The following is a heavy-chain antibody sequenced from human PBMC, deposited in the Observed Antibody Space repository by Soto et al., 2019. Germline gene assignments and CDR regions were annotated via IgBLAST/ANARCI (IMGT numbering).Heavy chain of an antibody. CDR3: ARAHVMVVAGSTFDY. CDR1: AGSISNYH. Sequence: PSETLSLTCSVSAGSISNYHWSWIRQPPGKGLEWIGYILYTGKTNYNPSLKSRVTISLDTSKNQFSLRLDSVTAADTAVYYCARAHVMVVAGSTFDYWGHGTPVTVSS. V-gene: IGHV4-59*08. CDR2: ILYTGKT. D-gene: IGHD6-19*01. J-gene: IGHJ4*03.